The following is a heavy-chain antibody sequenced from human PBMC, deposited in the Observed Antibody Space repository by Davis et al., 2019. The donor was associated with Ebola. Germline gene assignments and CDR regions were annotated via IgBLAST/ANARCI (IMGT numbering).Heavy chain of an antibody. V-gene: IGHV4-59*01. J-gene: IGHJ6*02. CDR1: GGSISSYY. CDR2: ITYSGST. Sequence: MPSETLSLTCTVSGGSISSYYWSWIRQPPGKGLEYIGYITYSGSTNYNPSLKSRVTISVDTSKNQFSLKLSSVTAADTAVYYCAREDYYYGMDVWGQGTTVTVSS. CDR3: AREDYYYGMDV.